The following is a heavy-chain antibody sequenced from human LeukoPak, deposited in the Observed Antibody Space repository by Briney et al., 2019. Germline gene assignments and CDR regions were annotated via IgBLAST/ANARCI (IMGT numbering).Heavy chain of an antibody. CDR3: ARGGGSSSWWGGSDY. CDR1: GYSFNTYG. J-gene: IGHJ4*02. D-gene: IGHD6-13*01. Sequence: ASVKVSCKASGYSFNTYGITWVRQTPGQGLEWMGWISAYNGNTNYAQKLQGRVTMTTDTSTSTAYMELRSLRSDDTAVYYCARGGGSSSWWGGSDYWGQGTLVTVSS. V-gene: IGHV1-18*01. CDR2: ISAYNGNT.